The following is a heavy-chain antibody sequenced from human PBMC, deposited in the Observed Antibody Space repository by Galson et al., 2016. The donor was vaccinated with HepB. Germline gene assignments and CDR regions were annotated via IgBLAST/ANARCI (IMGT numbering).Heavy chain of an antibody. CDR3: VRTTYASGQD. CDR2: ITSNGRST. D-gene: IGHD3-10*01. V-gene: IGHV3-64D*06. Sequence: SLRLSCAASGFTFNNYAMHWVRQAPGKGLEDVSGITSNGRSTYYANSVKGRFTISRDTSKNTLYLQMSSLRVEDTAVYYCVRTTYASGQDWGQGTLVTVSS. CDR1: GFTFNNYA. J-gene: IGHJ4*02.